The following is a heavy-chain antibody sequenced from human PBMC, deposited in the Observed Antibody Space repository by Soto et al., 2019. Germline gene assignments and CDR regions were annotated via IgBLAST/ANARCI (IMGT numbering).Heavy chain of an antibody. CDR3: AFGNLSYYFDY. CDR1: GFTFSGFG. V-gene: IGHV3-33*01. Sequence: GGTLRLSCAASGFTFSGFGMHWVRQAPGKGLEWVAIIWYDGSDKYYADSVKGRFTISRDNSKNTLYLQMNSLRAEDTAVYHCAFGNLSYYFDYWGQGTPVTVSS. CDR2: IWYDGSDK. J-gene: IGHJ4*02. D-gene: IGHD3-16*01.